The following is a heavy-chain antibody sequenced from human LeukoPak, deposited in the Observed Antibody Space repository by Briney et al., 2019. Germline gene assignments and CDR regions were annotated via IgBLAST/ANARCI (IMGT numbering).Heavy chain of an antibody. J-gene: IGHJ4*02. D-gene: IGHD2-15*01. CDR2: IKQDGSEK. CDR1: GFIFSSYW. Sequence: GGSLRLSCAASGFIFSSYWMSWVRQAPGKGLEWVANIKQDGSEKYYVDSVKGRFTISRDNAKNSLYLQMNSLRAEDTAVYYCARVVASTSIDSWGQGTLVTVSS. CDR3: ARVVASTSIDS. V-gene: IGHV3-7*03.